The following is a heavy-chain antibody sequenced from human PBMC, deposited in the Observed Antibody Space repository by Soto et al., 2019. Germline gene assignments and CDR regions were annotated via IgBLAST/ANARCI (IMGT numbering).Heavy chain of an antibody. Sequence: QVQLVESGGGVVQPGRSLRLSCAASGFTFSSYGMHWVRQAPGKGLEWVAVIWYDGSNKYYADSVKGRFTISRDNSKNTLYLQMNSLRAEDTAVYYCARDKLRLSHYYYGLDVWGQGTTVTVSS. CDR1: GFTFSSYG. D-gene: IGHD5-12*01. V-gene: IGHV3-33*08. J-gene: IGHJ6*02. CDR3: ARDKLRLSHYYYGLDV. CDR2: IWYDGSNK.